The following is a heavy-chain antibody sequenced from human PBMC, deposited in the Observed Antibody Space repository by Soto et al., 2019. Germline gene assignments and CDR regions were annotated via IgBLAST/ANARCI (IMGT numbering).Heavy chain of an antibody. CDR1: GYTFTGYY. V-gene: IGHV1-2*04. J-gene: IGHJ4*02. Sequence: ASVKVSCKASGYTFTGYYIHWVRQAPGQGLEWMGWIKPNSGGTNYAQKFQGWVTMTRDTSISTAYMELSRLRSDDTAVYYCARGGRDAGWYVPYFDYWRQGSLVTVSS. CDR3: ARGGRDAGWYVPYFDY. CDR2: IKPNSGGT. D-gene: IGHD6-19*01.